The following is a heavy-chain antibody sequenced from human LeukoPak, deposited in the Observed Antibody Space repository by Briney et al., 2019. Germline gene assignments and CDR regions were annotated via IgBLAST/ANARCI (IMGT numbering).Heavy chain of an antibody. D-gene: IGHD3-9*01. CDR3: ARAYYDILTGYYMDY. CDR1: GGTFSSYA. V-gene: IGHV1-69*13. J-gene: IGHJ4*02. Sequence: PEASVKVSCKASGGTFSSYAISWVRQAPGQGLEWMGGIIPIFGTANYAQKFQGRVTITAGESTSTAYMELSSLRSEDTAVYYCARAYYDILTGYYMDYWGQGTLVTVSS. CDR2: IIPIFGTA.